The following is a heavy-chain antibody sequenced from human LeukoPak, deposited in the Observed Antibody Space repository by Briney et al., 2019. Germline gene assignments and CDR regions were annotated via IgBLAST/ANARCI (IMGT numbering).Heavy chain of an antibody. CDR2: MNPNSGNT. Sequence: GASVKVSCNASGYTFTSYDINWVRQATGQGLEWMGWMNPNSGNTGYAQKFQGRVTMTRNTSISTAYMELSSLRSEDTAVYYCARLTFYSNYVSWFDPWGQGTLVTVSS. CDR1: GYTFTSYD. V-gene: IGHV1-8*01. D-gene: IGHD4-11*01. J-gene: IGHJ5*02. CDR3: ARLTFYSNYVSWFDP.